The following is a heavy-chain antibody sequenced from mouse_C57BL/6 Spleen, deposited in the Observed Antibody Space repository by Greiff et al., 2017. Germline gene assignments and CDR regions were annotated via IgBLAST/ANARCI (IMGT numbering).Heavy chain of an antibody. CDR1: GFTFSSYA. V-gene: IGHV5-4*01. J-gene: IGHJ3*01. Sequence: EVQLVESGGGLVKPGGSLKLSCAASGFTFSSYAMSWVRQTPEKRLEWVATISDGGSYTYYPDNVKGRFTISRDNAKNNLYLQMSHLKSEDTAMYYFAREDDYDSWFAYWGQGTLVTVSA. CDR2: ISDGGSYT. D-gene: IGHD2-4*01. CDR3: AREDDYDSWFAY.